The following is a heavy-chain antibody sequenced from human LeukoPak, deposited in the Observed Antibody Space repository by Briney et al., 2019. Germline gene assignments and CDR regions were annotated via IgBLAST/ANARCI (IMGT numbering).Heavy chain of an antibody. CDR2: ISYDGSNK. V-gene: IGHV3-30*18. CDR3: AKERSLGDDFWSGYYLTNWFDP. D-gene: IGHD3-3*01. CDR1: GFTFSSYG. Sequence: GRSLRLSCAASGFTFSSYGMHWVRQAPGKGLEWVAVISYDGSNKYYADSVKGRFTISRDNSKNTLYLQMNSLRAEDTAVYYCAKERSLGDDFWSGYYLTNWFDPWGQGTLVTVSS. J-gene: IGHJ5*02.